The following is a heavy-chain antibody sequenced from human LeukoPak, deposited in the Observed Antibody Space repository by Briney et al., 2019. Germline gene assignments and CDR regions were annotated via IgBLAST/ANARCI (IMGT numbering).Heavy chain of an antibody. CDR3: AMPTSYYDILTGDAFDI. CDR1: GYSFTSYW. D-gene: IGHD3-9*01. J-gene: IGHJ3*02. Sequence: HGESLKISCKGSGYSFTSYWIGWVRQMPGKGLEWMGIIYPGDSDTRYSPSFQGQVTISADKSISTAYLQWSSLKASDTAMYYCAMPTSYYDILTGDAFDIWGQGTMVTVSS. CDR2: IYPGDSDT. V-gene: IGHV5-51*01.